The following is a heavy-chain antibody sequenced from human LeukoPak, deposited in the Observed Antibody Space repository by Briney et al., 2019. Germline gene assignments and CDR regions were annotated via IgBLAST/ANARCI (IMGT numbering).Heavy chain of an antibody. V-gene: IGHV3-23*01. CDR1: GFTFSNHA. CDR2: ISGGGRTT. CDR3: AKNVVFTRYFDS. D-gene: IGHD2-21*01. Sequence: GGSLRLSCAASGFTFSNHAMSWVRQAPGKGLQWVSVISGGGRTTEYADSVKGRFTVSRDNSVNTLSLHMDSLGVEDTAIYYCAKNVVFTRYFDSWGQGTLVTVSS. J-gene: IGHJ4*02.